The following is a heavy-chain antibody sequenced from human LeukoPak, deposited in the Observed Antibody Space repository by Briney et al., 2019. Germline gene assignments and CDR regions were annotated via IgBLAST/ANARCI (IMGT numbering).Heavy chain of an antibody. CDR3: ARDGQKDIVVVPARGYAFDI. J-gene: IGHJ3*02. CDR2: ISYDGSNK. CDR1: GFTFSSYA. Sequence: GGSLRLSCAAAGFTFSSYAMHWVRQAPGKGLEGVAVISYDGSNKYYADSVKGRFTISRDNSKNTLYLQVNSLRAEDTAVYYCARDGQKDIVVVPARGYAFDIWGQGTMVTASS. D-gene: IGHD2-2*01. V-gene: IGHV3-30*04.